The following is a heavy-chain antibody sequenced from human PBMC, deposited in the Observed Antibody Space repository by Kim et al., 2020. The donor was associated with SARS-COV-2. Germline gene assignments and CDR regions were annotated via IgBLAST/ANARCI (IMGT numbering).Heavy chain of an antibody. CDR1: GGSISSGGYY. J-gene: IGHJ3*02. CDR2: IYYSGST. CDR3: ARQYYDYVWGSYRFNAFDI. D-gene: IGHD3-16*02. V-gene: IGHV4-31*03. Sequence: SETLSLTCTVSGGSISSGGYYWSWIRQHPGKGLEWIGYIYYSGSTYYNPSLKSRVTISVDTSKNQFSLKLSSVTAADTAVYYCARQYYDYVWGSYRFNAFDIWGQGTMVTVSS.